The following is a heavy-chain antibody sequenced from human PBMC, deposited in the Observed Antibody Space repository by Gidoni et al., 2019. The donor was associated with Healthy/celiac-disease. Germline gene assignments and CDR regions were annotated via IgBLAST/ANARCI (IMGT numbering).Heavy chain of an antibody. D-gene: IGHD6-13*01. J-gene: IGHJ4*02. CDR2: INHSGST. V-gene: IGHV4-34*01. Sequence: QVQLQQWGAGLLKPSETLSLTCAVYGGSFSGYYWSWIRQPPGKGLEWIGKINHSGSTNYNPSLKSRVTISVDTSKNQFSLKLSSVTAADTAVYYCARGRAGYSSSWYVGYFDYWGQGTLVTVSS. CDR1: GGSFSGYY. CDR3: ARGRAGYSSSWYVGYFDY.